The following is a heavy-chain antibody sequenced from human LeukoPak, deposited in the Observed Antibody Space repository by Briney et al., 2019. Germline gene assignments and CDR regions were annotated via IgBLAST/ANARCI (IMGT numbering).Heavy chain of an antibody. CDR3: ARGVEPLAANTLAY. J-gene: IGHJ4*02. V-gene: IGHV3-53*01. Sequence: GGSLRLSCAASGFTDITNDMTWVRQAPGKGLEWVSVLYSDGNTKYADSVQGRFTISRDNSKNTLYLEMNSLSPDDTAVYYCARGVEPLAANTLAYWGQGTLVTVSS. CDR2: LYSDGNT. CDR1: GFTDITND. D-gene: IGHD1-14*01.